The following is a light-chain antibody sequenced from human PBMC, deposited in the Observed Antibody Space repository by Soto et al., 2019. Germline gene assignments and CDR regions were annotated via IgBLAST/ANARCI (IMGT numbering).Light chain of an antibody. J-gene: IGLJ1*01. CDR2: KDN. Sequence: SYDRTQPPSVSVSPGQTARITCSGDALPKQYAYWYQQKPGQAPVVVIYKDNGRPSGIPERFSGSSSGTTVTLTISGVQAEDEAYYYCQSSDSSGRYPYVFGTGTKV. CDR3: QSSDSSGRYPYV. V-gene: IGLV3-25*02. CDR1: ALPKQY.